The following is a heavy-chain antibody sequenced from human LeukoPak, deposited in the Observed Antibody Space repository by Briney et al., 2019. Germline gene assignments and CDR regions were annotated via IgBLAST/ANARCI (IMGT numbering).Heavy chain of an antibody. CDR2: ISYDGSNK. CDR3: AAHSSGWSDY. CDR1: GFTFSSYG. D-gene: IGHD6-19*01. J-gene: IGHJ4*02. Sequence: GGSLRLSCSASGFTFSSYGMHWVRQAPGKGLEWVAVISYDGSNKYYADSVKGRFTISRDNSKDTLYLQMNSLRAEDTAVYYCAAHSSGWSDYWGQGTLVTVSS. V-gene: IGHV3-30*03.